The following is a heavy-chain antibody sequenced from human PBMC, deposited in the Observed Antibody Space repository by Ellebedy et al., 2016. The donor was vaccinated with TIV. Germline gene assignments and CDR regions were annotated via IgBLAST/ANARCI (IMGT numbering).Heavy chain of an antibody. CDR3: ASRAASWYSDNNWFDP. V-gene: IGHV3-48*02. CDR2: INAGGERI. J-gene: IGHJ5*02. Sequence: PGGSLRLSCAGSGFNFGDYSMNWVRQAPGKGLEWISYINAGGERIYYADSVKGRFTISRANARNILYLHMNSLRDEDTAVYYCASRAASWYSDNNWFDPWGQGSPVTVSS. CDR1: GFNFGDYS. D-gene: IGHD6-13*01.